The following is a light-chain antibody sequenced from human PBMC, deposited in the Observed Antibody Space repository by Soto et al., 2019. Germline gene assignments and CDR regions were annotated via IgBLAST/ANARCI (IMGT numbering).Light chain of an antibody. J-gene: IGLJ1*01. CDR1: GSNIGAGYD. CDR2: GDS. CDR3: QSYDSTLAARYV. Sequence: QSVLTQPPSVSGAPGQRVTLSCTGSGSNIGAGYDVHWYQHRPGTAPKLLVFGDSHRPSGVPDRFSGSKSGTSASLAITGLQAEDEGDYYCQSYDSTLAARYVFGTGTKVTVL. V-gene: IGLV1-40*01.